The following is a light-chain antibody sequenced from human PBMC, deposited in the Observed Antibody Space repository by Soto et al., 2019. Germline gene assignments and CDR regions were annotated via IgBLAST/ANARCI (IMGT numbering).Light chain of an antibody. CDR2: DVS. Sequence: QSALTQPASVSGSPGQSITISCTGTSSDVGGYNYVSWYQQHPGKAPKLMIYDVSNRPSGVSNRFSGSKSGNTASLTISELQAEDEADYYRSSYTSSSTPPYGFGTGTKVTVL. CDR3: SSYTSSSTPPYG. CDR1: SSDVGGYNY. J-gene: IGLJ1*01. V-gene: IGLV2-14*01.